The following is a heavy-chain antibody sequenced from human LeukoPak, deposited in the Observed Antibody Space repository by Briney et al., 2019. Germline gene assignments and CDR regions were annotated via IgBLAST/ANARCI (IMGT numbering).Heavy chain of an antibody. CDR3: ATDRDNSDWQKRFDS. D-gene: IGHD2-21*02. CDR2: INQDASEI. V-gene: IGHV3-7*01. CDR1: GFTFSTYW. Sequence: TGGSLRLSCAASGFTFSTYWMNWHRQAPGKGLEWVGNINQDASEINYVDSVRGRFTISRDNAKNSLHLQMNSLRAEDTAVYYCATDRDNSDWQKRFDSWGQGTLVTVSS. J-gene: IGHJ4*02.